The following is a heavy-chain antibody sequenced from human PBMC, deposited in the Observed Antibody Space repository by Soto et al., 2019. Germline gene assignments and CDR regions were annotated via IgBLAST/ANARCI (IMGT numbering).Heavy chain of an antibody. CDR2: ISWNSGSI. V-gene: IGHV3-9*01. CDR3: AKDNNLRLRLGNAFDI. CDR1: GFTFDDYA. J-gene: IGHJ3*02. D-gene: IGHD5-12*01. Sequence: GGSLRLSCAASGFTFDDYAMHWVRQAPGKGLEWVSGISWNSGSIGYADSVTGRFTISRDNAKNSLYLQMNRLRAEDTALYYCAKDNNLRLRLGNAFDIWGQGTMVTVSS.